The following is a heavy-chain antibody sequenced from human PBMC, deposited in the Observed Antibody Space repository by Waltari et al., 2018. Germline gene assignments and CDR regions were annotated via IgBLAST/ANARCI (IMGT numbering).Heavy chain of an antibody. CDR2: VDPEDGET. CDR3: ATALGDSSSASRPFDL. CDR1: GYTFSDYY. V-gene: IGHV1-69-2*01. D-gene: IGHD6-19*01. Sequence: EVQLLQSGAELKEPGTTVRISCKVSGYTFSDYYIHWVQQAPGKGLRWMGLVDPEDGETIYADNFQGRVTISADTSTDTAFMELSSLRSEDTAVFYCATALGDSSSASRPFDLWGQGTMITVSS. J-gene: IGHJ3*01.